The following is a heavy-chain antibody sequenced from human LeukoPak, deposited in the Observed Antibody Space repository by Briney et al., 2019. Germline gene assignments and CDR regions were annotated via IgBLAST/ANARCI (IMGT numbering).Heavy chain of an antibody. D-gene: IGHD5/OR15-5a*01. J-gene: IGHJ4*02. V-gene: IGHV3-7*01. CDR3: ARDLMGHSVYDRGDY. Sequence: GGSLTLPCAASEFTFRNYWMSWVRQVPGKGPEWVANIRQDGNEFYYVDSVKGRFTISRDNAKNSLFLQMDSLRVEDTATYYCARDLMGHSVYDRGDYWGRGTLVTVSS. CDR1: EFTFRNYW. CDR2: IRQDGNEF.